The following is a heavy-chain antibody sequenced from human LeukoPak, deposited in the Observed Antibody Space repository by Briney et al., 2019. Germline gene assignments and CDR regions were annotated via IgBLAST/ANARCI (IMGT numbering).Heavy chain of an antibody. CDR2: INPSGGST. CDR3: AREVARSAFDI. D-gene: IGHD2-15*01. V-gene: IGHV1-46*01. Sequence: GASVKVSGKASGYTFASYYMHWVRQAPGQGLEWMGIINPSGGSTSYAQKFQGRVTMTRDMSTSTVYMELSSLRSEDTAVYYCAREVARSAFDIWGQGTMVTVSS. CDR1: GYTFASYY. J-gene: IGHJ3*02.